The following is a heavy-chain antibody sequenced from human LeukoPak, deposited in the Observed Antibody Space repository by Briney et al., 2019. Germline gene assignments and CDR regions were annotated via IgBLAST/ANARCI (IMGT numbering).Heavy chain of an antibody. J-gene: IGHJ3*02. CDR1: GFTFDDYA. D-gene: IGHD1-14*01. Sequence: PGGSLRLSCAASGFTFDDYAMHWVRQAPGKGPEWVSYVTANGGGTYYADSVKGRFVISRDYSKNSLYLQMNILRPEDTALYYCAKILNPHAFDIWGQGTMVTVSS. V-gene: IGHV3-43*02. CDR3: AKILNPHAFDI. CDR2: VTANGGGT.